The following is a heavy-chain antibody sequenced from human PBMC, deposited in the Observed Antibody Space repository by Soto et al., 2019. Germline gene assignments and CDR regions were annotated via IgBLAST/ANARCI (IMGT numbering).Heavy chain of an antibody. CDR1: GFTFSSYS. CDR2: ISSSSSTI. D-gene: IGHD2-15*01. V-gene: IGHV3-48*01. J-gene: IGHJ4*02. Sequence: GSLRLSCAASGFTFSSYSMNWVRQAPGKGLEWVSYISSSSSTIYYADSVKGRFTISRDNAKNSLYLQMNSLRAEDTAVYYCARDCSGGSCYFLFDYWGQGTLVTVSS. CDR3: ARDCSGGSCYFLFDY.